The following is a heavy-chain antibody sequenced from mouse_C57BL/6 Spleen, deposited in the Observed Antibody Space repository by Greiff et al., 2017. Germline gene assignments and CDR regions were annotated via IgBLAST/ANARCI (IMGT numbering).Heavy chain of an antibody. Sequence: QVQLQQPGAELVMPGASVKLSCKASGYTFTSYWMHWVKQRPGQGLEWIGEIGPSDSYTNYNQKFKGKSTLTVAKSSSTAYMQLSSLTSEDSAVYYCARALLRGGFDYWGQGTTLTASS. V-gene: IGHV1-69*01. J-gene: IGHJ2*01. D-gene: IGHD1-2*01. CDR2: IGPSDSYT. CDR3: ARALLRGGFDY. CDR1: GYTFTSYW.